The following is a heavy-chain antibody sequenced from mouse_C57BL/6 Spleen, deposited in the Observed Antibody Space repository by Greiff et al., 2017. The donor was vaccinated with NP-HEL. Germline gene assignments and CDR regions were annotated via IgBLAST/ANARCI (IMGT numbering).Heavy chain of an antibody. CDR3: ARTYDGYYTYAMDY. CDR2: ISSGSSTI. CDR1: GFTFSDYG. J-gene: IGHJ4*01. Sequence: DVHLVESGGGLVKPGGSLKLSCAASGFTFSDYGMHWVRQAPEKGLEWVAYISSGSSTIYYADTVKGRFTISRDNAKNTLFLQMTSLRSEDTAMYYCARTYDGYYTYAMDYWGQGTSVTVSS. D-gene: IGHD2-3*01. V-gene: IGHV5-17*01.